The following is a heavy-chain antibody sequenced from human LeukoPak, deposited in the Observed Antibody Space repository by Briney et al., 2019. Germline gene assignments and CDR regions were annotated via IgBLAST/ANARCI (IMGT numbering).Heavy chain of an antibody. V-gene: IGHV4-34*01. CDR1: GGSFSGYY. D-gene: IGHD1-26*01. CDR2: INHSGST. J-gene: IGHJ6*02. CDR3: ARGAGSYSGPYYYYYGMDV. Sequence: SETLSLTCAVYGGSFSGYYWSWIRQPPGKGLEWIGEINHSGSTNYNPSLKSRVTISVDTSKNQFSLKLSSVTAADTAVYYCARGAGSYSGPYYYYYGMDVWGQGTTVTVSS.